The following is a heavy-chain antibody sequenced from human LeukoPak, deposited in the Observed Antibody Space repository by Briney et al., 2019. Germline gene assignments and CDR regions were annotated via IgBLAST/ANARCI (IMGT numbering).Heavy chain of an antibody. V-gene: IGHV3-21*01. CDR1: GFTFSSYS. J-gene: IGHJ3*02. D-gene: IGHD1-1*01. CDR3: ARVSIDDDDAFDI. CDR2: ISSSSYI. Sequence: GGSLRLSCAASGFTFSSYSMNWVRQAPGKGLEWVSSISSSSYIYYADSVKGRFTISRDNAKNSLYLQMNSLRAEGTAVYYCARVSIDDDDAFDIWGQGTMVTVSS.